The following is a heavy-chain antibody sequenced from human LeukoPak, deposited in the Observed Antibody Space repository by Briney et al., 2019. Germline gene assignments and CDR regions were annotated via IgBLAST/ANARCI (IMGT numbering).Heavy chain of an antibody. V-gene: IGHV1-18*01. Sequence: ASVKVSCKASGYTFTSYGISWVRQAPGQGLEWMGWISAYNGNTNYAQKLQGRVTMTTDTSTSTAYMELRSLRSDDTAVYHCARDNHRSSWSWFDPWGQGTLVTVSS. J-gene: IGHJ5*02. CDR2: ISAYNGNT. CDR3: ARDNHRSSWSWFDP. D-gene: IGHD6-13*01. CDR1: GYTFTSYG.